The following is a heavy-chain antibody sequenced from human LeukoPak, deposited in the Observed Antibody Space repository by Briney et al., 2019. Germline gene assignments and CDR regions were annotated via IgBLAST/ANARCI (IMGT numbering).Heavy chain of an antibody. CDR2: VHLNGAT. CDR1: VGSITTTNW. Sequence: SGTLSLTCAVSVGSITTTNWWSWVRQPPGKGLEWIGEVHLNGATNYNPSLESRFSMSIDKSNNHLSLEVTSVTAADTAMYYCTRESGAFSPFGFWGQGTLVTVSS. CDR3: TRESGAFSPFGF. J-gene: IGHJ4*02. D-gene: IGHD1-26*01. V-gene: IGHV4-4*02.